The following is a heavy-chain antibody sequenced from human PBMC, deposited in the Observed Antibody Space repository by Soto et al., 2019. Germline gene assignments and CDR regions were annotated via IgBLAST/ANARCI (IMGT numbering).Heavy chain of an antibody. CDR2: INTNTGNP. Sequence: ASVKVSCKAYGYTFTSYAINWVLQAPGQGLEWMGWINTNTGNPTYAQGFTGRFVFSLDTSVSTAYLQICSLKAEDTVVYYCAREVGSIFGVVILTYFDYWGQGTLVTVSS. J-gene: IGHJ4*02. D-gene: IGHD3-3*01. CDR3: AREVGSIFGVVILTYFDY. CDR1: GYTFTSYA. V-gene: IGHV7-4-1*01.